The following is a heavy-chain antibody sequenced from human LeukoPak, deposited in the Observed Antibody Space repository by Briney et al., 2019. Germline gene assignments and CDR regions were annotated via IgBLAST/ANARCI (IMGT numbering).Heavy chain of an antibody. D-gene: IGHD3-10*01. V-gene: IGHV6-1*01. Sequence: SQSLSLTCAISGDSVSSNSGGWNCIRQSPSRGLEWLGRTYYRSEWHIDSADSVKSRITINPDTSKNQFSLQLKSVTPEDTAVYYCVRGGLVRGTLNSLSAFDIWGQGTMVTVSS. CDR2: TYYRSEWHI. CDR3: VRGGLVRGTLNSLSAFDI. J-gene: IGHJ3*02. CDR1: GDSVSSNSGG.